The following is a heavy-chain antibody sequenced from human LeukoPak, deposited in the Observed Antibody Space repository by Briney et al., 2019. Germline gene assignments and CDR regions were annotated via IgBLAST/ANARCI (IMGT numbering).Heavy chain of an antibody. CDR1: GYTFTGYY. J-gene: IGHJ3*02. D-gene: IGHD2-21*02. CDR3: ARESCGGDCYQGDI. V-gene: IGHV1-2*02. Sequence: GASVNVSCLTCGYTFTGYYMHSVRQAPGQGREWMGWINPNSGGTNYAQKFQGRVTMTRDTSISTAYMELSRLRSDDTAVYYCARESCGGDCYQGDIWGQGTMVTVSS. CDR2: INPNSGGT.